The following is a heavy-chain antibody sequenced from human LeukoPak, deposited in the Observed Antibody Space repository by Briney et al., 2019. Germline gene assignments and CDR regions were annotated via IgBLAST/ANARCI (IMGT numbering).Heavy chain of an antibody. V-gene: IGHV3-30*18. D-gene: IGHD6-13*01. CDR1: GFTFSSYG. Sequence: GGSLRLSCAASGFTFSSYGMHWVRQAPGKGLEWVAVISYDGSNKYYADSVKGRFTISRDNSKNSLYLQMNSLRAEDTAVYYCAKDMYSSSWCYFDYWGQGTVLTVST. CDR2: ISYDGSNK. CDR3: AKDMYSSSWCYFDY. J-gene: IGHJ4*02.